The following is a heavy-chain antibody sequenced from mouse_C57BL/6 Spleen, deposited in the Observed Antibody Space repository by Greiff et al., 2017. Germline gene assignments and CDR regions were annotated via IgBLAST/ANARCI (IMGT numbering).Heavy chain of an antibody. J-gene: IGHJ2*01. Sequence: VKLMESGPELVKPGASVKLSCKASGYTFTSYDINWVKPRPGQGLEWIGWIYPRDGSTKYNEKFKGKATLTVDTSSSTAYMELHSLTSEDSAVYFCAMLVHWGQGTTLTVSS. CDR1: GYTFTSYD. CDR2: IYPRDGST. CDR3: AMLVH. V-gene: IGHV1-85*01.